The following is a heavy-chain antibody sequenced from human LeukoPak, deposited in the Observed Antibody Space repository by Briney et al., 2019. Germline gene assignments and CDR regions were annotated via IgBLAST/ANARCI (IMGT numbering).Heavy chain of an antibody. V-gene: IGHV1-69*04. CDR1: GGTFSSYT. CDR3: ARDVRSNLLGY. CDR2: IIPILGIA. Sequence: GASVKVSCKASGGTFSSYTISWVRQAPGQGLEWMGRIIPILGIANYAQKFQGRATITADKSTSTAYMELSSLRSEDTAVYYCARDVRSNLLGYWGQGTLVTVSS. J-gene: IGHJ4*02. D-gene: IGHD3-16*01.